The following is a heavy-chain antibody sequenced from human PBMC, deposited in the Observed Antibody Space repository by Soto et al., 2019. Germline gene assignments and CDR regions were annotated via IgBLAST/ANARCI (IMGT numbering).Heavy chain of an antibody. CDR2: ISYDGHNK. CDR3: AKGGGYTYGSSWWHFGL. Sequence: QVHLVESGGGVVQPGRSLRLSCAASGFTFSNYAMHWVRQAPGKGLEWLAVISYDGHNKYYAASVKGRFTISRDNSKNTLYLQMISLRAEDTAIYYCAKGGGYTYGSSWWHFGLWGRGTLVTVSS. V-gene: IGHV3-30-3*01. J-gene: IGHJ2*01. D-gene: IGHD5-18*01. CDR1: GFTFSNYA.